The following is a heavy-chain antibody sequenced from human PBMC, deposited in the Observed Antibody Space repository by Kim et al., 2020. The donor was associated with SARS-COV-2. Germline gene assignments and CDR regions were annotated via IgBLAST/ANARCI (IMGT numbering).Heavy chain of an antibody. J-gene: IGHJ4*02. CDR1: GLDFSSYW. Sequence: GGSLRLSCAASGLDFSSYWMHWVRQAPGKGQEWVGNIKPDGSEKHYLDSVKGRFTISRDNAKISLYLQMNNLRADDTAVYYCAARTATIGAPQDHWGRGTLVTVSS. CDR2: IKPDGSEK. V-gene: IGHV3-7*01. CDR3: AARTATIGAPQDH. D-gene: IGHD4-4*01.